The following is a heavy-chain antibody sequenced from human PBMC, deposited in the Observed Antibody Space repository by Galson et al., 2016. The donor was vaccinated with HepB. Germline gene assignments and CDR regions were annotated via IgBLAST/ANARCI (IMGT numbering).Heavy chain of an antibody. V-gene: IGHV4-39*01. Sequence: SSYGMHWIRQPPGKGLEWIGSIYYSGTTYYNPSLKSRVTVSVDTSKNQFSLKLSSVTAADTAVYFCARPNSSGLSYYYYVDVWGKGTTVTVSS. D-gene: IGHD6-25*01. CDR3: ARPNSSGLSYYYYVDV. CDR2: IYYSGTT. CDR1: SSYG. J-gene: IGHJ6*03.